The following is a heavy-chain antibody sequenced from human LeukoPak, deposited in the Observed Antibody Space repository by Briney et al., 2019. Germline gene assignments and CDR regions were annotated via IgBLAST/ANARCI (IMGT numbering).Heavy chain of an antibody. V-gene: IGHV4-38-2*02. CDR1: GYSISNGYY. CDR3: ARELTPYDFWSGQVGSYYYMDV. Sequence: SETLSLTCTVSGYSISNGYYWGWIRQPPGKGLEWIGNIYHSGSTYYNPSLKSRVTISVDTSKNQFSLKLSSVTAADTAVYYCARELTPYDFWSGQVGSYYYMDVWGKGTTVTVSS. CDR2: IYHSGST. J-gene: IGHJ6*03. D-gene: IGHD3-3*01.